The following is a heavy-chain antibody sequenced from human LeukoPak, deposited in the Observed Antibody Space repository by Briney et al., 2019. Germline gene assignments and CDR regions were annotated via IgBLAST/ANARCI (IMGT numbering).Heavy chain of an antibody. CDR3: AKDREWELGYFDY. J-gene: IGHJ4*02. CDR2: ISYDGSNK. CDR1: GFTFSSYG. V-gene: IGHV3-30*18. Sequence: PGRSLRLSCAASGFTFSSYGMHWVRQAPGKGLEWVAVISYDGSNKYYADSVKGRFTVSRDNSKNTLYLQMNSLRAEDTAVYYCAKDREWELGYFDYWGQGTLVTVSS. D-gene: IGHD1-26*01.